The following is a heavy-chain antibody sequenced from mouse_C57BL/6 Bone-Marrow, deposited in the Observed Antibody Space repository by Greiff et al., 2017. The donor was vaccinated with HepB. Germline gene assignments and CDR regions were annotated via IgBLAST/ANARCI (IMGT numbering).Heavy chain of an antibody. Sequence: EVQRVESGGGLVQPKGSLKLSCAASGFSFNTYAMNWVRQAPGKGLEWVARIRSKSNNYATYYADSEKDRFTISRDDSESMLYLQMNNLKTEDTAMYYCVRANWENYFDYWGQGTTLTVSS. CDR1: GFSFNTYA. CDR3: VRANWENYFDY. V-gene: IGHV10-1*01. D-gene: IGHD4-1*01. J-gene: IGHJ2*01. CDR2: IRSKSNNYAT.